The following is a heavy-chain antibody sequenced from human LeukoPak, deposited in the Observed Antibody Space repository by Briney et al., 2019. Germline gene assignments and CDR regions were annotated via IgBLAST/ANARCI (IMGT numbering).Heavy chain of an antibody. V-gene: IGHV3-48*04. CDR2: ISSSSSTI. Sequence: GGSLRLSCAASGFTFSSYSMNWVRQAPGKGLEWVSYISSSSSTIYYADSVKGRFTISRDNAKNSLYLQMNSLRAEDTAVYYCARGPIAAAGRYYYYYTDVWGKGTTVTVSS. CDR3: ARGPIAAAGRYYYYYTDV. CDR1: GFTFSSYS. D-gene: IGHD6-13*01. J-gene: IGHJ6*03.